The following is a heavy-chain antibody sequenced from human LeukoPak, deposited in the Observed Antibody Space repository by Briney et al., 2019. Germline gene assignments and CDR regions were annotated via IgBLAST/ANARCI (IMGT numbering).Heavy chain of an antibody. CDR1: GYSFTNYW. CDR3: ARRVDSYWFFDY. Sequence: GEALKISCKGSGYSFTNYWIGWVRQMPGKGLEWMGIIYPGNSDTRYIPSFQGQVTISADKSINTAYLQWSSLKASDTAMYYCARRVDSYWFFDYWGQGTLVTVSS. CDR2: IYPGNSDT. V-gene: IGHV5-51*01. J-gene: IGHJ4*02. D-gene: IGHD1-26*01.